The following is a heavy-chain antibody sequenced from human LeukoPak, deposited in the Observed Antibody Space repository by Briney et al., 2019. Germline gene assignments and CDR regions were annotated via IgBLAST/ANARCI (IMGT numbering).Heavy chain of an antibody. J-gene: IGHJ4*02. CDR3: AKDGYSSSSDY. Sequence: GGSLRLSCAASGFTFSSYAMSWVRQAPGKGLEWVSAISGSGGSTYYADSVKGRFTISRDNSKNTLYLQVDSLRAEDTAVYYCAKDGYSSSSDYWGQGTLVTVSS. CDR2: ISGSGGST. V-gene: IGHV3-23*01. CDR1: GFTFSSYA. D-gene: IGHD6-13*01.